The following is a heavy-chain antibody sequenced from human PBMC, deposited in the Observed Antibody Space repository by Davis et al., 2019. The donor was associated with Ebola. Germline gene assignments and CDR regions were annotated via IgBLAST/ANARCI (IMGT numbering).Heavy chain of an antibody. V-gene: IGHV1-69*13. CDR1: GYTFTSYD. Sequence: AASVKVSCKASGYTFTSYDINWVRQAPGQGLERMGGIIPIFGTANYAQKFQGRVTITADESTSTAYMELSSLRSEDTAVYYCARGTAKSIVATITHYYYGMDVWGQGTTVTVSS. CDR2: IIPIFGTA. J-gene: IGHJ6*02. CDR3: ARGTAKSIVATITHYYYGMDV. D-gene: IGHD5-12*01.